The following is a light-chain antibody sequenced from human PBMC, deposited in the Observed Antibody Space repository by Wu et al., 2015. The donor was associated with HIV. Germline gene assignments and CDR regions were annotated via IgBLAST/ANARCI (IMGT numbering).Light chain of an antibody. CDR2: KAS. CDR1: QSISSW. J-gene: IGKJ5*01. CDR3: QRGIT. Sequence: DIQMTQSPSTLSASVGDRVIISCRASQSISSWLAWYQQKPGKAPKLLIYKASTLEGGVPSRFRGSGSGTEFTLTISSLQPDDSATYYCQRGITFGQGTRLEIK. V-gene: IGKV1-5*03.